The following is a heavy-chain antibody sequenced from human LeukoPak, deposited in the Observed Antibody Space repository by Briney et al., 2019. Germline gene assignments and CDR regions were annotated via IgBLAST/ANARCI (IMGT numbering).Heavy chain of an antibody. Sequence: GGSLRLSCVASGFSVSRSFMSWVRQAPGKGLEWVSVVYRDGSTYYADSVKGRFTLSRDNSKNTLSLQMGSLRTEDTAVYHCAREFHDSGAYYHGLDVWGLGTTVTVSS. CDR1: GFSVSRSF. CDR2: VYRDGST. V-gene: IGHV3-66*01. D-gene: IGHD2-15*01. J-gene: IGHJ6*02. CDR3: AREFHDSGAYYHGLDV.